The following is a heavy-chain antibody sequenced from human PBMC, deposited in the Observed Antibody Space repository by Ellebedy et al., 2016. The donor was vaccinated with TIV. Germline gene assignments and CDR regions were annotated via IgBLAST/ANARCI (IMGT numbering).Heavy chain of an antibody. CDR3: ARMIWGCSGGYCYQNFDY. J-gene: IGHJ4*02. D-gene: IGHD3-22*01. CDR1: GGSISSNSYY. V-gene: IGHV4-39*07. Sequence: MPSETLSLTCTVSGGSISSNSYYWAWIRQPPGKGLEWIGNIYYSGSTYYNPSLKSRVTISVDTSKNQFSLRLGSVTAADTAVYYCARMIWGCSGGYCYQNFDYWGQGTLVTVSS. CDR2: IYYSGST.